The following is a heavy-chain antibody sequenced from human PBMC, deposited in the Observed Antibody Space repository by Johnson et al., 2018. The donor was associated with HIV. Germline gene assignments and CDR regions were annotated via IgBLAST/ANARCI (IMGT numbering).Heavy chain of an antibody. CDR1: GFNFSSYA. CDR3: ARGPNNPGLDAFDI. D-gene: IGHD1-14*01. V-gene: IGHV3-23*04. J-gene: IGHJ3*02. Sequence: VQLVESGGGLVQRGGSLRLSCVASGFNFSSYAMSWVRQAPGKGLEWVSVISASGGSVQYADSVKGRFPISRDNSGNTLYLQMNSLKTEDTAVYYCARGPNNPGLDAFDIWGQGTMVTVSS. CDR2: ISASGGSV.